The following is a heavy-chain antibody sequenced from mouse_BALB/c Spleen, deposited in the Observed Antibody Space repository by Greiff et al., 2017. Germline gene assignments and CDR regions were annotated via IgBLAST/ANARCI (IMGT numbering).Heavy chain of an antibody. CDR2: IRNKANGYTT. Sequence: EVKLVESGGGLVQPGGSLRLSCATSGFTFTDYYMSWVRQPPGKALEWLGFIRNKANGYTTEYSASVKGRFTISRDNSQSILYLQMNTLRAEDSATYYCARLYYDGYYDYAMDYWGQGTSVTVSS. CDR1: GFTFTDYY. V-gene: IGHV7-3*02. J-gene: IGHJ4*01. D-gene: IGHD2-3*01. CDR3: ARLYYDGYYDYAMDY.